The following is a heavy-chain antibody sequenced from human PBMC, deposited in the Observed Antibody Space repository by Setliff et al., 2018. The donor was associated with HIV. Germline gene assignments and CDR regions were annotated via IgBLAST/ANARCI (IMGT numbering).Heavy chain of an antibody. CDR1: GASISSRSYY. CDR3: ARESSRVPWSPDAFDI. J-gene: IGHJ3*02. D-gene: IGHD2-15*01. V-gene: IGHV4-39*07. CDR2: IFYSGTT. Sequence: SETLSLTCTVSGASISSRSYYWGWIRQPPGKGLEWLGSIFYSGTTDYNPSLKSRVSISVDTSRNQFSLKLSSVTAADSAVYYCARESSRVPWSPDAFDIWGQGTRVTVSS.